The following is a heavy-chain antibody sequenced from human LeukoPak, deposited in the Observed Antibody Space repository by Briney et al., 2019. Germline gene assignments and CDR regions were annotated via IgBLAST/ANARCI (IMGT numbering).Heavy chain of an antibody. Sequence: PSETLSLTCTVSGGSISSSYYWGWIRQPPGKGLEWIGSVYSSGSTYYNPSLKSRVTISVDTSKNQFSLKLSSVTAADTAVYYCARPRRIGRGASAFDYWGQGTLVTVSS. J-gene: IGHJ4*02. D-gene: IGHD3-10*01. CDR2: VYSSGST. CDR1: GGSISSSYY. V-gene: IGHV4-39*07. CDR3: ARPRRIGRGASAFDY.